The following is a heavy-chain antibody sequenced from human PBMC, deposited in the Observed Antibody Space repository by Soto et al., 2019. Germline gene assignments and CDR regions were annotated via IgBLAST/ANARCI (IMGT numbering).Heavy chain of an antibody. V-gene: IGHV4-34*01. CDR2: VNHGGTS. D-gene: IGHD3-22*01. Sequence: LSETLSLTCAVHGGSFSGYYWDWIRQPPGKGLEWIGEVNHGGTSNYNPSLKSRATISVDTSKNQFSLNLTSVTAADTAVYYCARLGGYYQAFDQWGQGSLVTVSS. CDR3: ARLGGYYQAFDQ. CDR1: GGSFSGYY. J-gene: IGHJ4*02.